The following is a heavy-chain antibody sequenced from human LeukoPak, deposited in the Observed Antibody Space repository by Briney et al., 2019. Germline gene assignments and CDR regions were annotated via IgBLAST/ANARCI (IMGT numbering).Heavy chain of an antibody. J-gene: IGHJ4*02. CDR3: ARESYYYDSSGCYPTSAIDY. V-gene: IGHV1-2*02. CDR1: GYTFTGYY. Sequence: GASVKVSCKASGYTFTGYYMHWVRQAPGQGLEWMGWINPNSGGTNYAQKFQGRVTMTRDTSISTAYMELSGLRSDDTAVYYCARESYYYDSSGCYPTSAIDYWGQGTLVTVSS. CDR2: INPNSGGT. D-gene: IGHD3-22*01.